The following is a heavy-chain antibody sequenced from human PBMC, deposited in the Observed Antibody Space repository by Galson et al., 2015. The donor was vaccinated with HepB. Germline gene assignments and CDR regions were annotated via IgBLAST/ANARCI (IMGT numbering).Heavy chain of an antibody. CDR2: ISSSSSTI. CDR3: ARVFSRVPAVIRGWFDP. J-gene: IGHJ5*02. CDR1: GFTFSSYS. D-gene: IGHD2-2*01. V-gene: IGHV3-48*02. Sequence: SLRLSCAASGFTFSSYSMNWVRQAPEKGLEWVSYISSSSSTIYYADSVKGRFTISRDNAKNSLYLQMNSLRDEDTAVYYCARVFSRVPAVIRGWFDPWGQGTLVTVSS.